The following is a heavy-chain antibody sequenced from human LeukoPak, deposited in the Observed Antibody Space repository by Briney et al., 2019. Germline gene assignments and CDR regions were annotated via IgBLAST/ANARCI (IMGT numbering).Heavy chain of an antibody. CDR2: IYPGDSDS. J-gene: IGHJ6*02. CDR3: ARRSYCGGDCTRSVHYYYAMDV. D-gene: IGHD2-21*02. CDR1: GYIFNNYW. V-gene: IGHV5-51*01. Sequence: GESLKISCKGSGYIFNNYWIGLVRQMPGKGLEWMGIIYPGDSDSRYSPSFQGQVTISAGNSTSTAYLQWSSLKASDSAIYYCARRSYCGGDCTRSVHYYYAMDVWGQGTTVTVSS.